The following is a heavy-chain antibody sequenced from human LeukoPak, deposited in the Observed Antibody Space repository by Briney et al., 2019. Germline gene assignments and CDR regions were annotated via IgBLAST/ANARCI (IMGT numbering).Heavy chain of an antibody. V-gene: IGHV7-4-1*01. J-gene: IGHJ4*02. CDR3: VTNFDSSGYFGY. CDR1: GYTFTRNT. D-gene: IGHD3-22*01. CDR2: VNTNTGNP. Sequence: ASMKVSCKASGYTFTRNTIIWVRQAPGQGLEWLGWVNTNTGNPTYAQGFTGRFVFSSDTSVSTAYLQIGSLKAEDTAVYYCVTNFDSSGYFGYWGQGTLVTVSS.